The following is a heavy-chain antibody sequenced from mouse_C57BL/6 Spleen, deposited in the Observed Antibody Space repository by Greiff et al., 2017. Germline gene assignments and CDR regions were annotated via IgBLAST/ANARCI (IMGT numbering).Heavy chain of an antibody. V-gene: IGHV3-1*01. Sequence: EVQLQQSGPGMVKPSQSLSLTCTVTGYSITSGYDWHWIRHFPGNKLAWMGYISYSGSPNYNPSLKSRIPITPDTSKNLFFLKLNSVATEDTATYYCARDYYYGSSVYGYFDGWGTGTTVTVSS. CDR3: ARDYYYGSSVYGYFDG. J-gene: IGHJ1*03. D-gene: IGHD1-1*01. CDR2: ISYSGSP. CDR1: GYSITSGYD.